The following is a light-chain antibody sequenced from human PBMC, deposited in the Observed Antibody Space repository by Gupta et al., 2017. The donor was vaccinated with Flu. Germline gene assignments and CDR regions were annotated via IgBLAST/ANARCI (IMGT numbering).Light chain of an antibody. CDR1: RRSVASHY. CDR3: QSYDSTNHV. V-gene: IGLV6-57*01. CDR2: EDN. Sequence: NFMLTQPHSISESPGKTVTISCTRSRRSVASHYVQWFQQRPGRSPTTVIYEDNQRPSGVPDRFSCSIDRSSNSALLTISGLRTEGEADYYCQSYDSTNHVFGGGTKLTVL. J-gene: IGLJ3*02.